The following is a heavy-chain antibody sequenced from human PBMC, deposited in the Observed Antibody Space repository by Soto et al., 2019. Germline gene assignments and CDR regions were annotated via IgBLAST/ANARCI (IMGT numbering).Heavy chain of an antibody. CDR2: ISGSSDAA. V-gene: IGHV3-23*01. D-gene: IGHD1-26*01. CDR1: GFPFSTSA. CDR3: AKYCGSSPVYNGLSL. J-gene: IGHJ6*02. Sequence: EVQLLESGGGLVQPGGSLRLSCAASGFPFSTSAMNWVRQAPGKGLEWASIISGSSDAAYYAESVKGRFASSRAKSKTTLYLQMYSLRAEDTAVYYCAKYCGSSPVYNGLSLWGQGTTVTVS.